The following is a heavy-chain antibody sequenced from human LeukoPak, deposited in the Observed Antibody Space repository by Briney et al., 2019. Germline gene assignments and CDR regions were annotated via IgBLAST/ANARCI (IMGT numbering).Heavy chain of an antibody. J-gene: IGHJ4*02. CDR1: GGSFSGYY. CDR2: INHSGST. D-gene: IGHD4-17*01. CDR3: ARGTVTTSVPLRPSAFDY. Sequence: SETLSLTCAVYGGSFSGYYWSWIRQPLGKGLEWIGEINHSGSTNYNPSLKSRVTISVDTSKNQFSLKLSSVTAADTAVYYCARGTVTTSVPLRPSAFDYWGQGTLVTVSS. V-gene: IGHV4-34*01.